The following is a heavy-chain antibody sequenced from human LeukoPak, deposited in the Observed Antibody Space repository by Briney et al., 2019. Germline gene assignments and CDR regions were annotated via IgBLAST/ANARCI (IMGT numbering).Heavy chain of an antibody. CDR2: VYTSGST. D-gene: IGHD3-10*01. CDR1: GVSISSYY. V-gene: IGHV4-4*07. CDR3: ARGFKGEAFDI. J-gene: IGHJ3*02. Sequence: SETLSLTCTVSGVSISSYYWSWIRQPAGKGLEWIGRVYTSGSTNYNPSLKSRVTISVDTSKNQFSLKLSSVTAADTAVYYCARGFKGEAFDIWGQGTMVTVSS.